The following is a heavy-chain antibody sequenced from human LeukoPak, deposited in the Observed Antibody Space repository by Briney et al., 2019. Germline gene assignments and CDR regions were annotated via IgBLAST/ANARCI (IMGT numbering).Heavy chain of an antibody. J-gene: IGHJ6*03. CDR2: IYHSGST. CDR3: ARQGPAVRRRYSNPNCMDV. CDR1: GYSISSGYY. V-gene: IGHV4-38-2*02. Sequence: SETLSLTCTVSGYSISSGYYWGWIRQPPGKGLEWIGSIYHSGSTYYNPSLKSRVTISVDTSKNQFSLKLSSVTAADTAVYYCARQGPAVRRRYSNPNCMDVWGKGTTVTISS. D-gene: IGHD6-13*01.